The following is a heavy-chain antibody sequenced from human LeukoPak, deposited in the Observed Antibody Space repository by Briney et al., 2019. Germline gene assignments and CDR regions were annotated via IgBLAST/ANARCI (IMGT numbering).Heavy chain of an antibody. Sequence: GASVKVSCKASGYTFTGYKMYWVRQAPGQGLEWMGWINPDSDGTRYPQQFQGRVNMTRDTSTTTAYMELNSLRSDDTAVYYCARGRGAAAVYYFDYWGQGTLVTVSS. J-gene: IGHJ4*02. V-gene: IGHV1-2*02. CDR1: GYTFTGYK. CDR2: INPDSDGT. D-gene: IGHD6-13*01. CDR3: ARGRGAAAVYYFDY.